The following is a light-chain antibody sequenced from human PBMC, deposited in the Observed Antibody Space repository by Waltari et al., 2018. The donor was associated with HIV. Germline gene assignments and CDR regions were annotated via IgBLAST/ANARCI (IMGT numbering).Light chain of an antibody. Sequence: QSALTQPRSVSGSPGQSVTISCTGTSSDVGGYDYVSWYQQHPGKAPKVIISDVSRLPSGVPDRFSASKSGNTASLTISGLQAADEADYFCCSYASNYILIFGGGTKLTVL. V-gene: IGLV2-11*01. CDR3: CSYASNYILI. CDR1: SSDVGGYDY. J-gene: IGLJ2*01. CDR2: DVS.